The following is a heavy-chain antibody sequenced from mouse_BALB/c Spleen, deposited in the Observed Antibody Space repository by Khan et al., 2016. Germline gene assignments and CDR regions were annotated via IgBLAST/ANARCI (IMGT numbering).Heavy chain of an antibody. J-gene: IGHJ4*01. CDR2: ISTGGDI. CDR3: ARGGYGRGYYYSIDY. D-gene: IGHD1-2*01. Sequence: EVELVESGGGLVKPGGSLKLSCAASGFTFSSYAMSWVRQTPEKRLEWVASISTGGDIYYPDSVKGRFSISRDNARNILYLQMASLRSEDTAMYYCARGGYGRGYYYSIDYWGQGTSVTVSS. V-gene: IGHV5-6-5*01. CDR1: GFTFSSYA.